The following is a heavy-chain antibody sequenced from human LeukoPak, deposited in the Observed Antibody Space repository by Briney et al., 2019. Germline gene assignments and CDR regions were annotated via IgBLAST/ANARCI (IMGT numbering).Heavy chain of an antibody. D-gene: IGHD6-19*01. CDR3: ARVALAGAFDI. V-gene: IGHV4-4*07. J-gene: IGHJ3*02. CDR1: GRSISSYY. CDR2: IYTSGST. Sequence: SETLSLTYTVSGRSISSYYWSWIRQPAGKGLEWIGRIYTSGSTNYNPSLKSRVTLSVDTSKNQFSLRLSSVTAADTAVYYCARVALAGAFDIWGQGTMVTVSS.